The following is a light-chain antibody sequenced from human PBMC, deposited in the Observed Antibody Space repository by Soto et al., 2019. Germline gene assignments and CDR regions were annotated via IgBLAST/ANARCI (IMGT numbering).Light chain of an antibody. J-gene: IGKJ1*01. Sequence: DIQMTQSPSSLSASVGNRNTITCRASQSIRTYLNWYQQKPGKAPKLLIYAASTLQSGVPSRFSGSGSGTDFTLTISSLLPVDFSTYNLKKIFSIPTTFGQGTKADIK. CDR2: AAS. CDR1: QSIRTY. CDR3: KKIFSIPTT. V-gene: IGKV1-39*01.